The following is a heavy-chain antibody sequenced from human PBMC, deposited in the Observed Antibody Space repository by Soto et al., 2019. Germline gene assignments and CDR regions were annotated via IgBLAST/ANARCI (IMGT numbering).Heavy chain of an antibody. CDR3: ARRLVVVAATHYGMDV. Sequence: SVKVSCKASGGTFSSYAISWVRQAPGQGLEWMGGIIPIFGTANYAQKFQGRVTITADESTSTAYMELSSLRSEDTAVYYCARRLVVVAATHYGMDVWGQGTTVTVSS. CDR2: IIPIFGTA. D-gene: IGHD2-15*01. J-gene: IGHJ6*02. V-gene: IGHV1-69*13. CDR1: GGTFSSYA.